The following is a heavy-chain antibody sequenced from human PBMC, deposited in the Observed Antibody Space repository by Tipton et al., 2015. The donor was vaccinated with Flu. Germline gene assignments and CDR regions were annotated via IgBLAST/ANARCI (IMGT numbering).Heavy chain of an antibody. CDR3: ARSTYYYGSGSSDY. CDR1: GGSISSGGEY. CDR2: IYYSGGT. J-gene: IGHJ4*02. Sequence: GLVKPSQTLSLTCSVSGGSISSGGEYWTWIRQHPGKGLEWIASIYYSGGTYYNPSLESRVTMSVDTSKNQFSVSLTSVTAADTAVYYCARSTYYYGSGSSDYWGQGTLVTVSS. V-gene: IGHV4-31*03. D-gene: IGHD3-10*01.